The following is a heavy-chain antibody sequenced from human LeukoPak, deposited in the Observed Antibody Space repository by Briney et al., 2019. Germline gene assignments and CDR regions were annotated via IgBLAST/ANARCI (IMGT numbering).Heavy chain of an antibody. CDR1: GGSISSGSYS. CDR3: ARDPRGIAVAGTGGWFDP. CDR2: IYTSGST. J-gene: IGHJ5*02. Sequence: SQTLSLTCTVSGGSISSGSYSWSWIRQPAGKGLGLVGRIYTSGSTNYNPSPKSRVTISVDTSKNQFSLKLSSVTAADTAVYYCARDPRGIAVAGTGGWFDPWGQGTLVTVSS. D-gene: IGHD6-19*01. V-gene: IGHV4-61*02.